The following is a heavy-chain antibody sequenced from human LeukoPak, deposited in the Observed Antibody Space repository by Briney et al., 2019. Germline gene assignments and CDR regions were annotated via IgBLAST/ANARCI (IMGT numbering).Heavy chain of an antibody. CDR1: GFTFSSYW. J-gene: IGHJ4*02. D-gene: IGHD1-1*01. Sequence: GGSLGLSCAASGFTFSSYWMHWVRQAPGKGLVWVSRINGDGSSTSYADSVKGRFTISRDNAKNTLYLQMNSLRAEDTAVYYCARVRSWNDDYWGQGTLVTVSS. CDR3: ARVRSWNDDY. CDR2: INGDGSST. V-gene: IGHV3-74*01.